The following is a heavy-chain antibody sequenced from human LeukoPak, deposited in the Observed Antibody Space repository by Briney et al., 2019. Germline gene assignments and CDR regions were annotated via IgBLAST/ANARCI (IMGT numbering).Heavy chain of an antibody. J-gene: IGHJ6*03. CDR2: IKQDGSEK. CDR1: GFTFSSYW. V-gene: IGHV3-7*01. Sequence: PGGSLRLSCAASGFTFSSYWMSWVRQAPGKGLEWVANIKQDGSEKYYVDSVKGRFTISRDNAKNSLYLQMNSPRAEDTAVYYCARDDLSQWELLGYYYYYMDVWGKGTTVTVSS. D-gene: IGHD1-26*01. CDR3: ARDDLSQWELLGYYYYYMDV.